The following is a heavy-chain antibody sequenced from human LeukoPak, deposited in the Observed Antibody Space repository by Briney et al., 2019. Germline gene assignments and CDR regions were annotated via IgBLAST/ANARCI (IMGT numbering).Heavy chain of an antibody. Sequence: ASVKVSCKASGYTFTSYDINWVRQATGQGLEWMGWMNPNSGNTGYAQKFQGRVTMTRNTSISTAYMELSSLRSEDTAVYYCARALYDSSGYNNWFDPWGQGTLVTASS. CDR3: ARALYDSSGYNNWFDP. CDR2: MNPNSGNT. D-gene: IGHD3-22*01. J-gene: IGHJ5*02. V-gene: IGHV1-8*01. CDR1: GYTFTSYD.